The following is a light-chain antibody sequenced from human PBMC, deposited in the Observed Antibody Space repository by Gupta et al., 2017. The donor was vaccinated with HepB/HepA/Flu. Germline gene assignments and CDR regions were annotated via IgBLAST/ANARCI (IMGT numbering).Light chain of an antibody. CDR2: DVY. V-gene: IGLV2-14*03. J-gene: IGLJ2*01. Sequence: QSALTHPASVSGSPGQSITISCTGTSSDVGLYDFVSWYQQHPGRAPKLIIYDVYKRPSGISDRFSGSKSGNTASLTSSGLQAEDEADYYCNSCTSSSTLVFGGGTKVTVL. CDR1: SSDVGLYDF. CDR3: NSCTSSSTLV.